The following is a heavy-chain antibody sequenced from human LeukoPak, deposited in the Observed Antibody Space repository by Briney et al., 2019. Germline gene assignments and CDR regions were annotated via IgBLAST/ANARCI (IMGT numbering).Heavy chain of an antibody. J-gene: IGHJ4*02. CDR1: GLTFSSYA. V-gene: IGHV3-23*01. Sequence: GGSLRLSCVASGLTFSSYAMTWVRQAPGKGLEWVSAISGSDAGTYYADSVKGRFTISRDNSKNTLYLQMNSLRAEDTAIYYCAKERSFGTWLGDYWGQGTLVTVSS. CDR2: ISGSDAGT. CDR3: AKERSFGTWLGDY. D-gene: IGHD2/OR15-2a*01.